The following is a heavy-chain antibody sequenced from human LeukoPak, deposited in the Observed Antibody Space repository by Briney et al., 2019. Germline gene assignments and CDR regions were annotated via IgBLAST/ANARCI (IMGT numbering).Heavy chain of an antibody. V-gene: IGHV3-23*01. Sequence: GGSLRLSCAASGFTFSSYAMSWVRQAPGKGLEWVSAISGSGGSTYYADSVKGRFTISRDNSKNKLYLKMNSLRAEDTAVYYCAKDYRRGSYPRGDFDYWGQGTLVTVSS. D-gene: IGHD1-26*01. CDR2: ISGSGGST. J-gene: IGHJ4*02. CDR1: GFTFSSYA. CDR3: AKDYRRGSYPRGDFDY.